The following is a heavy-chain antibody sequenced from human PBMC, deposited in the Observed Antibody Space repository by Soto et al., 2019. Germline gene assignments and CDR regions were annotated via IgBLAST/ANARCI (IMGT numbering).Heavy chain of an antibody. CDR1: GGTISSWY. J-gene: IGHJ4*02. CDR3: ARGSSGWFNY. Sequence: SETLSLTCTVSGGTISSWYWSWIRQPPGKGLEWIGYIYYSGSTNYNPSLKSRVTISVDTSKNQFSLKLSSVTAADTAVYYCARGSSGWFNYWGQGTLVTVSS. V-gene: IGHV4-59*01. CDR2: IYYSGST. D-gene: IGHD6-19*01.